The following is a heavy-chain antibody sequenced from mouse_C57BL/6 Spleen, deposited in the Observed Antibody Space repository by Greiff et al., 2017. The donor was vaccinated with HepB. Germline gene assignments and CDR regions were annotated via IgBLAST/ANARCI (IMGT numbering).Heavy chain of an antibody. V-gene: IGHV1-61*01. CDR2: IYPSDSET. CDR3: ARYDYGNDY. CDR1: GYTFTSYW. D-gene: IGHD2-1*01. Sequence: VQLQQPGAKLVRPGSSVKLSCKASGYTFTSYWMDWVKQRPGQGLEWIGNIYPSDSETHYNQKFKDKATLTVDKSSSTAYMQLSSLTSEDSAVYYCARYDYGNDYWGQGTTLTVSS. J-gene: IGHJ2*01.